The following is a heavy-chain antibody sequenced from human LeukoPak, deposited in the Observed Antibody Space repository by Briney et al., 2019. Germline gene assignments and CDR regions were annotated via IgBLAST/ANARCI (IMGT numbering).Heavy chain of an antibody. J-gene: IGHJ4*02. Sequence: AASVKVSSEASGYTFDTYGISWVRQAPGQGLEWMGWISANNGNTIYAQTVQGRVTMTTDTSTSTAYMELRSLRSDDTAVYYCARDLLRGYSYGVTAYWGQGALVTVSS. CDR2: ISANNGNT. CDR1: GYTFDTYG. CDR3: ARDLLRGYSYGVTAY. V-gene: IGHV1-18*01. D-gene: IGHD5-18*01.